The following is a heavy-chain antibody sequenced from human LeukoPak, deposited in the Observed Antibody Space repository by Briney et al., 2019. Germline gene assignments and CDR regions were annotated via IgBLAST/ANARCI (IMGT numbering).Heavy chain of an antibody. J-gene: IGHJ4*02. Sequence: PSETLSLTCTVSGGSISSSSYYWGWIRQPPGKGLEWIGSIYYSGSTYYNPSLKSRVTISVDTSKNQFSLKLSSVTAADTAVYYCARRYGDYIREYFDYWGQGTLVTVSS. D-gene: IGHD4-17*01. CDR1: GGSISSSSYY. V-gene: IGHV4-39*07. CDR2: IYYSGST. CDR3: ARRYGDYIREYFDY.